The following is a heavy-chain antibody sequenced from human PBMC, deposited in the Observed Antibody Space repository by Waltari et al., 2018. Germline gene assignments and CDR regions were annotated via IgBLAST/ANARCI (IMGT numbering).Heavy chain of an antibody. CDR2: IYYSGST. D-gene: IGHD3-22*01. V-gene: IGHV4-59*01. CDR1: CASISSYY. CDR3: ARVRYDSSGRRPYYFDY. Sequence: QVQLQESGPGLVKPSETLSLTCTVSCASISSYYCSWIRQPTGKGLGWSGYIYYSGSTNYNPSRKSRVTISVDTSKNQFSLKMSSVTAADTAVYYCARVRYDSSGRRPYYFDYWGQGTLVTVSS. J-gene: IGHJ4*02.